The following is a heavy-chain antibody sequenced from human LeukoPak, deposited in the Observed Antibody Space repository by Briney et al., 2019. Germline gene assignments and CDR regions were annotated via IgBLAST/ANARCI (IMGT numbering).Heavy chain of an antibody. CDR3: AKDGTSYYYIYY. CDR2: IRYDGSNT. CDR1: GLTFNNYG. D-gene: IGHD2/OR15-2a*01. J-gene: IGHJ4*02. Sequence: GGSLRLSCAASGLTFNNYGMHWVRQAPGKGLEWLAFIRYDGSNTYYADSVKGRFTVSRDDSKNTLYLQMNSLRGDDTAVYYCAKDGTSYYYIYYWGQGTLVTVSS. V-gene: IGHV3-30*02.